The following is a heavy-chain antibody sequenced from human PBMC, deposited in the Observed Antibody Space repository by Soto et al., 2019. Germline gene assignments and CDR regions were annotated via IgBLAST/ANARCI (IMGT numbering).Heavy chain of an antibody. J-gene: IGHJ4*02. CDR2: IRGDGSRT. CDR3: ARGWSNSWGD. Sequence: EVQLVESGGGLVQPGGSLRLSCAASGFTFSNYWMHWVRQAPGKGLVWVSGIRGDGSRTNYADSEKGRFTISRDNVKNTLYLQMNSLRVEDTAVYYCARGWSNSWGDWGQGTLVTVSS. CDR1: GFTFSNYW. D-gene: IGHD6-13*01. V-gene: IGHV3-74*01.